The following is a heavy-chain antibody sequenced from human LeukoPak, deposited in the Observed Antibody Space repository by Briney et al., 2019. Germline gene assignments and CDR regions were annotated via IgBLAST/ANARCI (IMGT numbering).Heavy chain of an antibody. D-gene: IGHD2-2*01. CDR1: GFTFSDYY. CDR2: ISSSGSTI. V-gene: IGHV3-11*04. CDR3: ARDLHLVEPLVNFDY. Sequence: PGGSLRLXCAASGFTFSDYYMSWIRQAPGKGLEWVSYISSSGSTIYYADSVKGRFTISRDNAKNSLYLQMNSLRAEDTAVYYCARDLHLVEPLVNFDYWGQGTLVTVSA. J-gene: IGHJ4*02.